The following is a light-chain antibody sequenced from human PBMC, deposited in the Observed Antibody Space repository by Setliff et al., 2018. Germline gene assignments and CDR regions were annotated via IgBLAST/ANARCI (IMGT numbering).Light chain of an antibody. CDR2: EVT. V-gene: IGLV2-14*03. CDR1: RSDVGAYDY. Sequence: QPVLTQPASVSASPGQSISISCSGTRSDVGAYDYVSWYQQHPGKAPKVLIYEVTNRPSGVSDRFSGSKSGNTASLSISGLQAEDEADYYCSSYTGSDIIVFGTGTKV. CDR3: SSYTGSDIIV. J-gene: IGLJ1*01.